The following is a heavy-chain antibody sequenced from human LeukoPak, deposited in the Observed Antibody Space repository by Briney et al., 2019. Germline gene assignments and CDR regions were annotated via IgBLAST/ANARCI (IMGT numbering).Heavy chain of an antibody. Sequence: GGSLRLSCAPSGFTFSSYAMSWVRQAPGKGLEWVSEISGSGGSTYYADSVKGRFTISRDNSKNTLYLQMNSLRAEGTAVYYCAKDRGRYCSGGSCSNFDCWGQGSLVTVSS. D-gene: IGHD2-15*01. J-gene: IGHJ4*02. CDR1: GFTFSSYA. V-gene: IGHV3-23*01. CDR3: AKDRGRYCSGGSCSNFDC. CDR2: ISGSGGST.